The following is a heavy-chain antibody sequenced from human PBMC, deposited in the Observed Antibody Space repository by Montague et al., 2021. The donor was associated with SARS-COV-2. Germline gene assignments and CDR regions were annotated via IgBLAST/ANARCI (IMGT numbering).Heavy chain of an antibody. D-gene: IGHD4-17*01. J-gene: IGHJ4*02. CDR1: GASVSSSDHY. CDR3: ARRRLREDYFDF. CDR2: VYYSGYT. V-gene: IGHV4-39*01. Sequence: SETLSLTCTVSGASVSSSDHYWGWIRQPPGKGLEWLGIVYYSGYTYYKPSVKGRVTISIDASKNRFSLKLNSLTATDTAIYHCARRRLREDYFDFWGQGTLLTVSS.